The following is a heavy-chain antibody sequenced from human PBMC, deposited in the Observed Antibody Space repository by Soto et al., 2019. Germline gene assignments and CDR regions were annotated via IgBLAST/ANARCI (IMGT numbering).Heavy chain of an antibody. D-gene: IGHD2-15*01. CDR1: GPIFRGYG. J-gene: IGHJ4*02. CDR2: IRFDGSNI. V-gene: IGHV3-33*01. CDR3: ARDGVGATAFWGYLDY. Sequence: QVLLVESGGGVVQPGSSLRLSCAASGPIFRGYGMHWVRQAPGKGLEWVAVIRFDGSNINYADFVMGRFTISRDNSKNTMYLEMNSLRVEDTAVYYCARDGVGATAFWGYLDYWGQGTLVTVSS.